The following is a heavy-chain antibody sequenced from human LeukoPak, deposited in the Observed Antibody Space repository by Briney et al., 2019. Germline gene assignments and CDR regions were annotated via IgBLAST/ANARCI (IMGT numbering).Heavy chain of an antibody. D-gene: IGHD6-6*01. CDR2: IYTGGST. J-gene: IGHJ4*02. CDR1: SGSIGSSRNY. V-gene: IGHV4-61*02. CDR3: ARDRDSGSSGPWKVFDC. Sequence: PSETLSLTCTVPSGSIGSSRNYWGWIRQPAGKGLEWIGRIYTGGSTNHNPSLKSRVTMSVDTTKNQFSLRLTSVTAADTAVYYCARDRDSGSSGPWKVFDCWGQGTLVTVSS.